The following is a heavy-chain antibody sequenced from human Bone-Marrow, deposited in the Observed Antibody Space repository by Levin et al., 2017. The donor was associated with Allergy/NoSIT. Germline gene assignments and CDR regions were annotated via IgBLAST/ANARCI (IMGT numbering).Heavy chain of an antibody. Sequence: ASVKVSCTASGYTFIYYFLHWVRQAPGLGLEWMGWINPTGGDTKYAQKFQGRVTMTRDTSITTGYLDLSSLKSDDTAVYYCARAAYTWNEGRGTFDVWGQGTMVIVS. D-gene: IGHD1-1*01. CDR3: ARAAYTWNEGRGTFDV. CDR1: GYTFIYYF. CDR2: INPTGGDT. V-gene: IGHV1-2*02. J-gene: IGHJ3*01.